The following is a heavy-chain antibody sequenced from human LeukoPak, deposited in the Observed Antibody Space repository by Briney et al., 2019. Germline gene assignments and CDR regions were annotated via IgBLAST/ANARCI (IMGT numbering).Heavy chain of an antibody. D-gene: IGHD2-2*01. J-gene: IGHJ4*02. CDR3: ARHLGYCTSTSCYRVFDY. CDR1: GGSISSGDYY. V-gene: IGHV4-30-4*08. CDR2: VYYCGST. Sequence: SQTLSLTCSVSGGSISSGDYYWRWVRQPPGKGLEWVAYVYYCGSTYYNPSLKSRVTISVDTSKNQFSLKLISVTAADTAVYYCARHLGYCTSTSCYRVFDYWGQGTLVTVSS.